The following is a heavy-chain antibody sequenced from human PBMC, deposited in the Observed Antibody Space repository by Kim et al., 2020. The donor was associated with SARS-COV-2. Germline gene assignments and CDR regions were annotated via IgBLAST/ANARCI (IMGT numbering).Heavy chain of an antibody. V-gene: IGHV4-4*02. D-gene: IGHD2-15*01. CDR1: GCSISSSNW. CDR2: IYHSGST. J-gene: IGHJ3*02. CDR3: ATALSPAWVAVAFVI. Sequence: SETLSLTCAVSGCSISSSNWWSWVRQPPGKGLEWIGEIYHSGSTNYNPSLKSRVTISVDKSKNQFSLKLSSVTAADTAGYYCATALSPAWVAVAFVIWGRGTMVTVSS.